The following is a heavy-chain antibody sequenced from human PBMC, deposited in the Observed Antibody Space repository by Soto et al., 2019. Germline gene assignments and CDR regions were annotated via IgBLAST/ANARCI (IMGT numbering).Heavy chain of an antibody. J-gene: IGHJ5*02. V-gene: IGHV4-34*01. D-gene: IGHD3-22*01. Sequence: SETLSLTCAVYGGSFSGYYWSWIRQPPGKGLEWIGEINHSGSTNYNPSLKSRVTISVDTSKNQFSLKLSSVTAADTAVYYCARGFGYYDSLTVQGFDPWGQGTLVPVSS. CDR1: GGSFSGYY. CDR3: ARGFGYYDSLTVQGFDP. CDR2: INHSGST.